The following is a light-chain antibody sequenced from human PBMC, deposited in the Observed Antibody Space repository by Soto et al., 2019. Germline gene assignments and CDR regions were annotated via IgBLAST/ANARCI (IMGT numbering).Light chain of an antibody. CDR1: QSVSSSY. CDR2: GAS. J-gene: IGKJ1*01. Sequence: EIVLTQSPGTLSLSPGERATLSCRASQSVSSSYLAWYQQKPGQAPRLLIYGASSRATGITDRFSGSGSGTDFTLTISRMEPEDFAMYDCQQYGSAPETFGQGTKVEIQ. CDR3: QQYGSAPET. V-gene: IGKV3-20*01.